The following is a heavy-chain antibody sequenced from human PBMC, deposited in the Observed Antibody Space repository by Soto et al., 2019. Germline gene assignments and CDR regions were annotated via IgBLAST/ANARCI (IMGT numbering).Heavy chain of an antibody. D-gene: IGHD4-17*01. J-gene: IGHJ4*02. Sequence: QLQLVQSGPEAKKPGASVKVSCKASGYTFATSTISWLRQAPGQGPEGMGWIKAYSGNTNYAQLPQGRLTMTTDTSTSTAYMELRSLTTDDTAIYYCAIADYGDDDYWGQGTLVTVS. CDR1: GYTFATST. CDR3: AIADYGDDDY. V-gene: IGHV1-18*01. CDR2: IKAYSGNT.